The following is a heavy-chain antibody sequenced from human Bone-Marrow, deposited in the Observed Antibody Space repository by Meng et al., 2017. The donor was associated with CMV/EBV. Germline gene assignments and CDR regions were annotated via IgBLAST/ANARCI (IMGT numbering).Heavy chain of an antibody. Sequence: FTVSGYSMNWVRQAPGKGLEWVSSISSLSSYRYYADSVKGRFTISRDNAKNSLYLQMNSLRAEDTAVYYCARDGGSVSMIVVANYFDYWGQGTLVTVSS. CDR3: ARDGGSVSMIVVANYFDY. CDR2: ISSLSSYR. CDR1: FTVSGYS. D-gene: IGHD3-22*01. J-gene: IGHJ4*02. V-gene: IGHV3-21*01.